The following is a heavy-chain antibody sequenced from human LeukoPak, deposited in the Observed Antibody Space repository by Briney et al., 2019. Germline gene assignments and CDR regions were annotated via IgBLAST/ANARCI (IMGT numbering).Heavy chain of an antibody. V-gene: IGHV1-2*02. CDR1: GYTFTSYA. J-gene: IGHJ3*02. CDR2: INPNSGGT. Sequence: ASVKVSCKASGYTFTSYAMNWVRQAPGQGLEWMGWINPNSGGTNYAQKFQGRVTMTRDTSISTAYMELSRLRSDDTAVYYCARGGRITIFGVVNAFDIWGQGTMVTVSS. CDR3: ARGGRITIFGVVNAFDI. D-gene: IGHD3-3*01.